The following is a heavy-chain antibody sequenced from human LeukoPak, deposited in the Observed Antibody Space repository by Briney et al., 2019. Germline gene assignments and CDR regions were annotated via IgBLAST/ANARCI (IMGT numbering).Heavy chain of an antibody. CDR3: ASRSSGWYRIGWFDP. V-gene: IGHV4-39*07. Sequence: SETLSLTCTVSGGPISSSSYYWGWIRQPRGKGLERLGGIYYSGSPYYTPSRKSQGTISVATSKNQISLKLSSVTAADTAVYYCASRSSGWYRIGWFDPCGQGTLVTVSS. CDR1: GGPISSSSYY. J-gene: IGHJ5*02. CDR2: IYYSGSP. D-gene: IGHD6-19*01.